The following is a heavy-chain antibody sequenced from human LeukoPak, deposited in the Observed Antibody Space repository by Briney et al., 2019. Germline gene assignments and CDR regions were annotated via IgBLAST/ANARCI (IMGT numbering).Heavy chain of an antibody. CDR3: ARDMGLRYFDWSIDY. D-gene: IGHD3-9*01. V-gene: IGHV1-2*02. Sequence: ASVKVSCKASGYTFTGYYMHWVRQAPGQGLEWMGWINPNSGGTNYAQKFQGRVTMTRDTSISTAYMELSRLRSDDTAVYYCARDMGLRYFDWSIDYWGQGTLVTVSS. CDR1: GYTFTGYY. CDR2: INPNSGGT. J-gene: IGHJ4*02.